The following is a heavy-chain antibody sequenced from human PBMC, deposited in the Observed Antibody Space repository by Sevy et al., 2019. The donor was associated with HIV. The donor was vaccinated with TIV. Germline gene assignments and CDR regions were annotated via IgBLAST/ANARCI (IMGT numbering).Heavy chain of an antibody. V-gene: IGHV3-73*01. D-gene: IGHD4-17*01. CDR3: INGDLDY. CDR1: GFTFSDST. J-gene: IGHJ4*02. CDR2: IRSKGNSYAT. Sequence: GGSLRLSCAASGFTFSDSTMHWVRQASGKGLEWVGRIRSKGNSYATAYAASLIGRFTISRDDSKNTAYLQMNSLKTEDTAVYYCINGDLDYWGRGTLVTVS.